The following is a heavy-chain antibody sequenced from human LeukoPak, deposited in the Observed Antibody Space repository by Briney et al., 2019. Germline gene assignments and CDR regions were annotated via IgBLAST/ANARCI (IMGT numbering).Heavy chain of an antibody. CDR1: AFSFSKFA. Sequence: GGSLRFSCAASAFSFSKFALIWVRQAPGKGLEWVSAITASGGYTLYADAVKGRFTVSRDNSKNTLQLQINSLRPDDTAMYYSAKDPNRDYIGAFDFWGQGTMVTVSA. CDR3: AKDPNRDYIGAFDF. D-gene: IGHD4-11*01. J-gene: IGHJ3*01. CDR2: ITASGGYT. V-gene: IGHV3-23*01.